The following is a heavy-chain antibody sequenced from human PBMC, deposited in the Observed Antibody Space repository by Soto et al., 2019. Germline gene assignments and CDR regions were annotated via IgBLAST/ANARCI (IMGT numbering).Heavy chain of an antibody. D-gene: IGHD2-15*01. CDR3: ARDRGYCSGGSCYGFDH. V-gene: IGHV4-59*06. J-gene: IGHJ4*02. CDR2: IYYSGST. Sequence: PSETLSLTCTVSGGSISRYFWSWIRQPPGKGLQWIGHIYYSGSTDYNPSLKSRVTISVDTSKNQFSLKLSSVTAADTAVYYCARDRGYCSGGSCYGFDHWGQGTLVTVSS. CDR1: GGSISRYF.